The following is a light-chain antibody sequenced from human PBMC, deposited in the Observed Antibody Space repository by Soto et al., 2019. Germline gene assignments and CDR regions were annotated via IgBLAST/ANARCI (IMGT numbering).Light chain of an antibody. V-gene: IGKV3-15*01. J-gene: IGKJ1*01. Sequence: EIVMTQYQATLSVSPGERATLSCRASQSVSSNLAWYQQKPGQAPRLLIYGASTRATGIPARFSGSGSGTDFTLTISRLEPDDFGVYYCQQYGPSRTFGQGTKVDI. CDR2: GAS. CDR1: QSVSSN. CDR3: QQYGPSRT.